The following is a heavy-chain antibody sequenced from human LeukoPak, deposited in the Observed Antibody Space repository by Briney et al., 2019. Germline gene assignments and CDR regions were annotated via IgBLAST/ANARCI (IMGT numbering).Heavy chain of an antibody. D-gene: IGHD3-10*01. CDR2: FDPEDGET. Sequence: ASVKVSCKVSGYTLTELSMHWVRQAPGKGLEWMGGFDPEDGETIYAQKFQGRVTITADESTSTAYMELSSLRSEDMAVYYCAREFVVRGVSAYNWFDPWGQGTLVTVSS. CDR3: AREFVVRGVSAYNWFDP. J-gene: IGHJ5*02. CDR1: GYTLTELS. V-gene: IGHV1-24*01.